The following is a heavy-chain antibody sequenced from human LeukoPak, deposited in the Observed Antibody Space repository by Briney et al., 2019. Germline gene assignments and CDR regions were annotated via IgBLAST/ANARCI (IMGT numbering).Heavy chain of an antibody. Sequence: SETLSLTCAVSGGSISSGGYSWSWIRQPPGKGLEWIGYIYHSGSTYYNPSLKSRLTISVDTSKNQFSLKLSSVTAADTAVYYCARSYGDYITGAYAFDVWGQGTMVTVSS. CDR1: GGSISSGGYS. CDR2: IYHSGST. D-gene: IGHD4-17*01. CDR3: ARSYGDYITGAYAFDV. J-gene: IGHJ3*01. V-gene: IGHV4-30-2*01.